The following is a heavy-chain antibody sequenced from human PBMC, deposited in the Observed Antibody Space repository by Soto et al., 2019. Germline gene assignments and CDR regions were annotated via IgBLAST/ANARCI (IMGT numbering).Heavy chain of an antibody. CDR1: W. CDR3: ARWSITIFGVVPYYGMDV. J-gene: IGHJ6*02. V-gene: IGHV4-4*02. D-gene: IGHD3-3*01. CDR2: IYHSGST. Sequence: WWSWVRQPPGKGLEWIGEIYHSGSTNYNPSLKSRVTISVDKSKNQFSLKLSSVTAADTAVYYCARWSITIFGVVPYYGMDVWGQGTTVTVSS.